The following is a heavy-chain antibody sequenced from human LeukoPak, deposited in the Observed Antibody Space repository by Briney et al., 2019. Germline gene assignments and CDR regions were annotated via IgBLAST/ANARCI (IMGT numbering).Heavy chain of an antibody. V-gene: IGHV4-31*03. CDR2: IYYSGST. D-gene: IGHD1-26*01. J-gene: IGHJ4*02. CDR3: ARAGAGELLAPDY. CDR1: GGSISSGGYC. Sequence: SETLSLTCTVSGGSISSGGYCWSWIRQHPGKGLEWIGYIYYSGSTYYNPSLKSRVTISVDTSKNQFSLKLSSVTAADTAVYYCARAGAGELLAPDYWGQGTLVTVSS.